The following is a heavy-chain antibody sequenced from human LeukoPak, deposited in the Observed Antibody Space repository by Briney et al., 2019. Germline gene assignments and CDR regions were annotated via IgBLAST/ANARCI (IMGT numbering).Heavy chain of an antibody. V-gene: IGHV3-23*01. CDR1: GFTFSSYA. Sequence: PGGSLRLSCAASGFTFSSYAMNWVRQAPGKGLEWVSVISSSGGTTYYSDSVKGRFIISRDNSKNTLYLQMNSLRAEDTAVYHCAKAGIAVPATPEYCGQGTQVTASS. D-gene: IGHD6-19*01. CDR3: AKAGIAVPATPEY. CDR2: ISSSGGTT. J-gene: IGHJ4*02.